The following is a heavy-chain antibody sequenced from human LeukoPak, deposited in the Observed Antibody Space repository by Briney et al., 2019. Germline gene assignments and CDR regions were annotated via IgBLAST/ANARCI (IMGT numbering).Heavy chain of an antibody. V-gene: IGHV1-69*13. Sequence: ASVTVSCKASGGTFSSYAISWVRQAPGQGLEWMGGIIPIFGTANYAQKFQGRVTITADESTSTAYMELSSLRSEDTAVYYCARTPPYHYYDSSGYYIYWGQGTLVTVSS. D-gene: IGHD3-22*01. CDR2: IIPIFGTA. CDR3: ARTPPYHYYDSSGYYIY. CDR1: GGTFSSYA. J-gene: IGHJ4*02.